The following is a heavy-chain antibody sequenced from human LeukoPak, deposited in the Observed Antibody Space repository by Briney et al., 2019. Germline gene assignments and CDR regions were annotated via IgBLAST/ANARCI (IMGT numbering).Heavy chain of an antibody. V-gene: IGHV3-23*01. J-gene: IGHJ4*02. CDR1: GFTFSSYA. CDR3: AKMRGGYAWSLIDY. D-gene: IGHD3-16*01. Sequence: GGSLRLSCAASGFTFSSYAMSWVRQAPGKGLEWVSAISGSGGSTYYADSVKGRFTVSRDNSKNTLYLQMNSLRAEDTAVYYCAKMRGGYAWSLIDYWGQGTLVTVSS. CDR2: ISGSGGST.